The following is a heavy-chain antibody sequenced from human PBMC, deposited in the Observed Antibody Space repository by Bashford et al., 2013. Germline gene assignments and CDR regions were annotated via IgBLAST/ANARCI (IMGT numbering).Heavy chain of an antibody. J-gene: IGHJ4*02. CDR2: ISAYNGNT. D-gene: IGHD3-10*01. CDR3: ARLRPMYGSGSGYYFDY. V-gene: IGHV1-18*01. Sequence: ASVKVSCKASGYTFTSYGISWVRQAPGQGLEWMGWISAYNGNTNYAQKLQGRVTMTTDTSTSTAYMELRSLRSDDTAVYYCARLRPMYGSGSGYYFDYWGQGTLVTVSS. CDR1: GYTFTSYG.